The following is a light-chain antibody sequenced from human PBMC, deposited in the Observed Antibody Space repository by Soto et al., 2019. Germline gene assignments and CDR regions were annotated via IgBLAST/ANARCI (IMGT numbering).Light chain of an antibody. CDR1: SSDVGAYNY. V-gene: IGLV2-14*01. J-gene: IGLJ2*01. CDR2: EVS. CDR3: SSYSTNITHVI. Sequence: QSALTQPASVSGSPGQSITISCTGTSSDVGAYNYVSWYQHHPGKAPKLMISEVSDRPSGVSNRFSGSKSGNTASLTISGLQAEDEANYYCSSYSTNITHVIFGGGTQLTVL.